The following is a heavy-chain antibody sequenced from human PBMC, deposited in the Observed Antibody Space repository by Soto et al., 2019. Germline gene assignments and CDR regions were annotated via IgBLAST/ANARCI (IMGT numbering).Heavy chain of an antibody. CDR2: IIPMVTVT. D-gene: IGHD2-2*01. CDR1: GGTFNTYT. Sequence: QVHLIQSGAEVKKPGSSVKVSCKAAGGTFNTYTLIWVRQAPGHGLEWMGRIIPMVTVTNSAQKFQGRLTLTADKSTGTAFMELTSLRSDDTAVYYCSIGSWSAETFDVWGQRTMVTVSS. V-gene: IGHV1-69*02. J-gene: IGHJ3*01. CDR3: SIGSWSAETFDV.